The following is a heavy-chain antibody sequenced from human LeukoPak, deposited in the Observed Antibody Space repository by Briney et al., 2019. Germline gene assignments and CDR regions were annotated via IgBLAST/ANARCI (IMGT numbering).Heavy chain of an antibody. CDR1: GYTFTSYG. J-gene: IGHJ3*02. Sequence: ASVKVSCKASGYTFTSYGISWVRQAPGQGLEWMGWISAYNGNTNYAQKLRGRVTMTTDTSTSTAYMELRSLRSDDTAVYYCARDVETTGDLAFDIWGQGTMVTVSS. CDR2: ISAYNGNT. D-gene: IGHD2-8*02. V-gene: IGHV1-18*01. CDR3: ARDVETTGDLAFDI.